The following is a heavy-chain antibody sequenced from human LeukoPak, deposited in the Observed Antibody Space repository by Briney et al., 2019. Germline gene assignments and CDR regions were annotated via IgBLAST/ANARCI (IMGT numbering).Heavy chain of an antibody. J-gene: IGHJ4*02. Sequence: SETLSLTCTVSGYSISSGHYWGWIRQPPGKGLEWIGSIYHSGSTYYNPSLNSRVTISVDTSKNQFSLKLSSVTAADTAVYYCARRDYITIMFDYWGQGTLVTVSS. D-gene: IGHD3-10*01. CDR2: IYHSGST. CDR3: ARRDYITIMFDY. CDR1: GYSISSGHY. V-gene: IGHV4-38-2*02.